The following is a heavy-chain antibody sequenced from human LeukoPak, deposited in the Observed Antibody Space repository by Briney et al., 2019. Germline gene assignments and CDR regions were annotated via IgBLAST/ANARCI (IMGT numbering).Heavy chain of an antibody. V-gene: IGHV3-7*04. CDR3: ARNYGGNSAG. CDR2: IKQDGSEK. J-gene: IGHJ4*02. D-gene: IGHD4-23*01. CDR1: GFTFSSSW. Sequence: GGSLRLSCAASGFTFSSSWMSWVRLAPGKGLEWVANIKQDGSEKYYVDSVKGRFTISRDNTKNSLYLQMNSLRDEDTAVYYCARNYGGNSAGWGQGTLVTVSS.